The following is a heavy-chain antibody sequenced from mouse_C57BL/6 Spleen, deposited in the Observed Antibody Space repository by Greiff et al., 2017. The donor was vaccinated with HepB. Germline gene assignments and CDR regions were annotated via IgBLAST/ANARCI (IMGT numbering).Heavy chain of an antibody. V-gene: IGHV5-9-1*02. Sequence: EVKLVESGEGLVKPGGSLKLSCAASGFTFSSYAMSWVRQTPEKRLEWVAYISSGGDYIYYADTVKGRFTISRDNARNTLYLQMSSLKSEDTAMYYWTRGNSNNWYFDVWGTGTTVTVSS. D-gene: IGHD2-5*01. J-gene: IGHJ1*03. CDR1: GFTFSSYA. CDR3: TRGNSNNWYFDV. CDR2: ISSGGDYI.